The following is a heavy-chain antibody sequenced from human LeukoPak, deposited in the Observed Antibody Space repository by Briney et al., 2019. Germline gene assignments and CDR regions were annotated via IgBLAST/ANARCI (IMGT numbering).Heavy chain of an antibody. Sequence: GGSLRLSCAASGFTFSGYGMHWVRQAPGKGLEWVAFIRYDGSNKYYADSVKGRFTISRDNSKNTLYLQMNSLRVEDTAIYYCARFPPLTSYYYYYMDVWGKGSTVTISS. CDR3: ARFPPLTSYYYYYMDV. J-gene: IGHJ6*03. V-gene: IGHV3-30*02. D-gene: IGHD2/OR15-2a*01. CDR2: IRYDGSNK. CDR1: GFTFSGYG.